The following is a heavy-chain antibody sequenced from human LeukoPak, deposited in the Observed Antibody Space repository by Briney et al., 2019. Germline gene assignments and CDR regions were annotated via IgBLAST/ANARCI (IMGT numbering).Heavy chain of an antibody. J-gene: IGHJ4*02. CDR2: ISGGGVDI. Sequence: AVSLTLSCAASGFTFSNRAMRWVPQAPGKGLQWVSAISGGGVDIYYADPVKGRFTIYRDNYKHTLYLQMNSLRAEDTAVYYCAKDGFDYYDSSGYYYFNYWGRGTLVSVCS. CDR1: GFTFSNRA. CDR3: AKDGFDYYDSSGYYYFNY. D-gene: IGHD3-22*01. V-gene: IGHV3-23*01.